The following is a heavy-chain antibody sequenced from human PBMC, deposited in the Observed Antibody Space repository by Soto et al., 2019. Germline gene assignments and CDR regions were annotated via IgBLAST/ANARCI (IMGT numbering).Heavy chain of an antibody. V-gene: IGHV4-59*01. CDR2: IYYSGST. J-gene: IGHJ6*02. CDR1: GGSISSYY. Sequence: QVQLQESGPGLVKPSETLSLTCTVSGGSISSYYWSWSRQPPGQGLEWIGYIYYSGSTNYHPSLKSRVTISVDTSKNQFSLKLSSVTAADTAVYYCARGAFGYSYGHGMDVWGQGTTVTVSS. D-gene: IGHD5-18*01. CDR3: ARGAFGYSYGHGMDV.